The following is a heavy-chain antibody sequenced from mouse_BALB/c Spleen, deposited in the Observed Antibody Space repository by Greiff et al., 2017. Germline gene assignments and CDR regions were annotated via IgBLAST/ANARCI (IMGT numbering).Heavy chain of an antibody. D-gene: IGHD1-1*01. CDR1: GYTFTSYV. V-gene: IGHV1-14*01. J-gene: IGHJ4*01. Sequence: EVQLQQSGPELVKPGASVKMSCKASGYTFTSYVMHWVKQKPGQGLEWIGYINPYNDGTKYNEKFKGKATLTSDKSSSTAYMELSSLTSEDSAVYYCARYEHYYGTAMDYWGQGTSVTVSS. CDR3: ARYEHYYGTAMDY. CDR2: INPYNDGT.